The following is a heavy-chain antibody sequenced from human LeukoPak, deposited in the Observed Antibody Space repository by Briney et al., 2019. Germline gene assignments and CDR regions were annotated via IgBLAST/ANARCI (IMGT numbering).Heavy chain of an antibody. CDR3: ARVGYDYVWGSHFFDY. Sequence: GGSLRLSCAASGFTFSSYAMSWVRQAPGKGLEWVSAISGSGGSTYYADSVKGRFTISRDNSKNTLYLQMNSLRAEDTAVYYCARVGYDYVWGSHFFDYWGQGTLVTVSS. D-gene: IGHD3-16*01. V-gene: IGHV3-23*01. CDR1: GFTFSSYA. J-gene: IGHJ4*02. CDR2: ISGSGGST.